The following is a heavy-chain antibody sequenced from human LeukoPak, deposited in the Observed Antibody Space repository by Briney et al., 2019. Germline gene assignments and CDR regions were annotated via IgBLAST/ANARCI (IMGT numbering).Heavy chain of an antibody. V-gene: IGHV4-61*02. CDR3: ARGFCSSGSCYSPYFDY. J-gene: IGHJ4*02. D-gene: IGHD2-15*01. CDR2: IYTSGST. Sequence: SQTLSLTCTVSGGSISSGSYYWSWIRQPAGKGLEWIGRIYTSGSTNYNPSLKSRVTISVDTSKNQFSLKLSSVTAADTAVYYCARGFCSSGSCYSPYFDYWGQGTLVTVSS. CDR1: GGSISSGSYY.